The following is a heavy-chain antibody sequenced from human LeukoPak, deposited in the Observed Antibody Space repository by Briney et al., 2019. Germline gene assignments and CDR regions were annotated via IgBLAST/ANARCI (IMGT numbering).Heavy chain of an antibody. CDR3: ARDSHYYYYMDV. V-gene: IGHV3-7*01. CDR1: GFTFSSYW. Sequence: GGSLRLSCAASGFTFSSYWMSWVRQAPGKGLEWVANIKQGGSEKYYVDSVKGRFTISRDHPKTSLCLQMNSLRAEDTAVYYCARDSHYYYYMDVWGKGTTVTVSS. CDR2: IKQGGSEK. J-gene: IGHJ6*03.